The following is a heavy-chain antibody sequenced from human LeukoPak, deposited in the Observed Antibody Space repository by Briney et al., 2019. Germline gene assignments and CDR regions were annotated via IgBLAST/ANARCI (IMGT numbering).Heavy chain of an antibody. CDR1: GGSLSSYY. CDR3: ARAVEMASFWSFDY. D-gene: IGHD5-24*01. CDR2: IYYSGST. J-gene: IGHJ4*02. V-gene: IGHV4-59*01. Sequence: SETLSLTCTVSGGSLSSYYWSWIRPPPGKGLEWIGYIYYSGSTNYNPSLKSRVTISVDTSKNQFSLKLSSVTAADTAVYYCARAVEMASFWSFDYWGQGTLVTVSS.